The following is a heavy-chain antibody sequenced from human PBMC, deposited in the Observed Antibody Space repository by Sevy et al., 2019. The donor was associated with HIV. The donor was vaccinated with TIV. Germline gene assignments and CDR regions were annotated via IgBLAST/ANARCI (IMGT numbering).Heavy chain of an antibody. CDR2: IYHSGST. V-gene: IGHV4-30-2*01. D-gene: IGHD3-3*01. CDR3: ARGGYDFWSGYPMSDAFDI. CDR1: GGSISSGGYS. J-gene: IGHJ3*02. Sequence: SETLSLTCAVSGGSISSGGYSWSWIRQPPRKGLEWIGYIYHSGSTYYNPSLKSRVTISVDRSKNQFSLKLSSVTAADTAVYYCARGGYDFWSGYPMSDAFDIWGQGTMVTVSS.